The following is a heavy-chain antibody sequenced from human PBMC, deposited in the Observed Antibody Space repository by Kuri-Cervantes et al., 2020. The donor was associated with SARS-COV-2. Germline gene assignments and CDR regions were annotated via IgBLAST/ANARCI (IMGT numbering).Heavy chain of an antibody. CDR1: GFTFSSYW. Sequence: ETLSLTCAASGFTFSSYWMSWVRQAPGKGLEWVANIKQDGSEKYYVDSVKGRFTISRDNAKNSLYLQMNSLRAEDTAVYYCARDGYCSSTSCYSYYYNMDVWGKGTTVTVSS. V-gene: IGHV3-7*01. CDR2: IKQDGSEK. CDR3: ARDGYCSSTSCYSYYYNMDV. D-gene: IGHD2-2*03. J-gene: IGHJ6*03.